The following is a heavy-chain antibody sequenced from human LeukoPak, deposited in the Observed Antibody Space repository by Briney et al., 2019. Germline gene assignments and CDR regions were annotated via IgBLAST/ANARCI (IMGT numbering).Heavy chain of an antibody. J-gene: IGHJ4*02. V-gene: IGHV1-69*06. D-gene: IGHD6-19*01. CDR3: ARGRGWPRYYFDY. Sequence: SVKVSYKASGGTFSSYAISWVRQAPGQGLEWMGGIIPIFGTANYAQKFRGRVTITADKSTSTAYMELSSLRSEDTAVYYCARGRGWPRYYFDYWGQGTLVTVSS. CDR2: IIPIFGTA. CDR1: GGTFSSYA.